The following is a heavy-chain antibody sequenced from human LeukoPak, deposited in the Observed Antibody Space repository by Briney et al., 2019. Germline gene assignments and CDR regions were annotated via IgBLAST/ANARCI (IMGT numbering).Heavy chain of an antibody. Sequence: PSETLSLTCTVSGGSISSSSYYWGWIRQPPGKGLEWIGSIYYSGSTYYNPSLKSRVTISVDTSKNQFSLKLSSVTAADTAVYYCARVIYGDHLLDYWGQGTLVTVSS. V-gene: IGHV4-39*07. CDR3: ARVIYGDHLLDY. J-gene: IGHJ4*02. CDR1: GGSISSSSYY. D-gene: IGHD4-17*01. CDR2: IYYSGST.